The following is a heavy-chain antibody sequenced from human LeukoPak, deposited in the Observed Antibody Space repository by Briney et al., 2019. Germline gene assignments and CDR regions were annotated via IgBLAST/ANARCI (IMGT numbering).Heavy chain of an antibody. CDR2: MNPNSGNT. J-gene: IGHJ4*02. Sequence: VASVKVSCKASGYTFTSYDINWVRQATGQGLEWMGWMNPNSGNTGYAQKFQGRVTMTRNTSISTAYMELSSLRSEDTAVYYCARGYFDWLSEGGYFDYWGQGTLVTVSS. V-gene: IGHV1-8*01. D-gene: IGHD3-9*01. CDR1: GYTFTSYD. CDR3: ARGYFDWLSEGGYFDY.